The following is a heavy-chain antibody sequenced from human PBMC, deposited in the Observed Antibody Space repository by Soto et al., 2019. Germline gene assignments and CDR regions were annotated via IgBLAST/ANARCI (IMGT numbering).Heavy chain of an antibody. CDR2: FDPEDGEE. Sequence: SPLKGSWKGSGYTLTELSMQWVLQAPGKGLEWMGGFDPEDGEEMYAQKFQGRVTMTEDTSTDTAYMELSGLRSDDTGVYYCAHDIPLRLWGQGTLVTVSS. CDR3: AHDIPLRL. CDR1: GYTLTELS. J-gene: IGHJ4*02. D-gene: IGHD3-9*01. V-gene: IGHV1-24*01.